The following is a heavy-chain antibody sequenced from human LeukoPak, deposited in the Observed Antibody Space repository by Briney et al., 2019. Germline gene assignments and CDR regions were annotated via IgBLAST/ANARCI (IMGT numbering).Heavy chain of an antibody. CDR1: GFTFSNYW. V-gene: IGHV3-7*05. D-gene: IGHD3-10*01. Sequence: PGGSLRLSCAASGFTFSNYWMTWVRQAPGKGLEWVANIKQGGSEKYYVDSVKGRFTVSRDNAKDSLYLQMNSLRAEDTAVYYCARDIEDASGREGEPDAFDIWGQGTVVTVSS. CDR2: IKQGGSEK. CDR3: ARDIEDASGREGEPDAFDI. J-gene: IGHJ3*02.